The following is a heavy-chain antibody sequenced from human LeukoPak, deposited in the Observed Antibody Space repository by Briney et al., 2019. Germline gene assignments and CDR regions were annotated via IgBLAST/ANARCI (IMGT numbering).Heavy chain of an antibody. Sequence: PSETLSLTCSVSGASISRSTYYWGWIRQPPGKGLEWIGSVFHTGTAYHNPSLRSRVTISVDTSKNQFSLKLSSVTAADTAVYYCTKSDVGDYGTWGQGTLVTVSS. CDR2: VFHTGTA. CDR3: TKSDVGDYGT. J-gene: IGHJ5*02. V-gene: IGHV4-39*01. D-gene: IGHD4-17*01. CDR1: GASISRSTYY.